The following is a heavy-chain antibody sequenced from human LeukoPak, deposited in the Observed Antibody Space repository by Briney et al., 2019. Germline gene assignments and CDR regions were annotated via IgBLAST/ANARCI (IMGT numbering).Heavy chain of an antibody. J-gene: IGHJ5*02. D-gene: IGHD3-9*01. Sequence: GGSLRLSCAASGFTFSSYGMHWVRQAPGKGLEWVAVVWYDGSNKYYADSVKGRFTISRDNSKNTLYLQMNSLRAEDTAVYYCAGGSGYLITSWGQGTLVTVSS. CDR3: AGGSGYLITS. V-gene: IGHV3-33*01. CDR1: GFTFSSYG. CDR2: VWYDGSNK.